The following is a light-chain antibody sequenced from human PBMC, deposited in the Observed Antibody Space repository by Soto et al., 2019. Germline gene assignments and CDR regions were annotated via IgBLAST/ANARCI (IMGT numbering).Light chain of an antibody. CDR2: AAS. CDR1: QSISSY. J-gene: IGKJ4*01. V-gene: IGKV1-39*01. CDR3: QQSYSTLT. Sequence: DIQMTQSPSSLSASVGDRVTITCRASQSISSYLNWYQQKPGKAPNLLIYAASSLQSGVPSRFSGSGSGTDFTLTISRLQPEDFATYYCQQSYSTLTFGGGTKVEIK.